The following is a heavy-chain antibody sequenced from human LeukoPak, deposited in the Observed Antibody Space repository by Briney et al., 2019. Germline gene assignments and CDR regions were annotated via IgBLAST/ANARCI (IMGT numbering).Heavy chain of an antibody. D-gene: IGHD6-19*01. CDR2: IYYSGST. Sequence: SETLSLTCTVSGGSISSSSYYWGWIRQPPGKGLEWIGSIYYSGSTYYNPSLKSRVTISVDTSRNQFSLKLSSVTAADTAVYYCARRPLSRSTYSSGRGDYWGQGTLVTVSS. J-gene: IGHJ4*02. CDR1: GGSISSSSYY. V-gene: IGHV4-39*01. CDR3: ARRPLSRSTYSSGRGDY.